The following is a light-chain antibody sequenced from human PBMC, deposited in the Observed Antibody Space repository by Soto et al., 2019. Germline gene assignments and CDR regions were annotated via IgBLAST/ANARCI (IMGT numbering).Light chain of an antibody. CDR1: QSVSSSY. J-gene: IGKJ5*01. Sequence: TGFTQTPVTRSLSPWERATLSCRVSQSVSSSYLAWYQQKSGQAPRLLIYGASSRATGIPDRFSGSGSGTDFTLSISRLEPEDFAVYYCQQYGSSGITFGQGTRLEIK. CDR2: GAS. CDR3: QQYGSSGIT. V-gene: IGKV3-20*01.